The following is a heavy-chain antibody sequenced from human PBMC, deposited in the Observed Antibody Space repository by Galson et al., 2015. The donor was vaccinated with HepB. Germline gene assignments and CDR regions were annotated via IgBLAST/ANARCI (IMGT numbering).Heavy chain of an antibody. D-gene: IGHD5-18*01. J-gene: IGHJ6*02. CDR3: ARVEKYSYNYGMDV. CDR1: GYTFTSYD. CDR2: MNPNSGNT. Sequence: SVKVSCKASGYTFTSYDINWVRQATGQGLEWMGWMNPNSGNTGYAQKFQGRVTMTRNTSISTAYMELSSLRSEDTAMYYCARVEKYSYNYGMDVWGQGTTVTVSS. V-gene: IGHV1-8*01.